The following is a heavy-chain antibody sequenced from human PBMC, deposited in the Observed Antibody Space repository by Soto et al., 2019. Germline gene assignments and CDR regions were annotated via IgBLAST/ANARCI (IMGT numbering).Heavy chain of an antibody. Sequence: ASVKVSCKASGYTFTSYGISWVRQAPGQGLEWMGIMNPSSGSTSYAQKFQGRVTMTRDTSISTVYMELSSLRSEDTAVYYCARGIKAVAGTVFDYWGQGTLVTVSS. D-gene: IGHD6-19*01. J-gene: IGHJ4*02. CDR3: ARGIKAVAGTVFDY. CDR2: MNPSSGST. V-gene: IGHV1-8*02. CDR1: GYTFTSYG.